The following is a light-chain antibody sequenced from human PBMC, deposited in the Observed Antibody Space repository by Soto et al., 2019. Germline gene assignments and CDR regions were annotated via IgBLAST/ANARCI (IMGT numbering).Light chain of an antibody. V-gene: IGKV3-11*01. CDR2: GAS. CDR3: QQRSNWPPT. J-gene: IGKJ3*01. Sequence: ETVMTQSPATLSVSPGERATLSCRASQSVSTNLAWYQHKPGQAPRILIFGASSRATGIPARFSGSGSGTDFTLTISSLEPEDFAVYYCQQRSNWPPTFGPGTKVDIK. CDR1: QSVSTN.